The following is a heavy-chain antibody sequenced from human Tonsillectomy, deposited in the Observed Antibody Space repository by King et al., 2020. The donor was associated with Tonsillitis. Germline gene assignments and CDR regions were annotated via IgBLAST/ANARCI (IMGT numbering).Heavy chain of an antibody. CDR1: GYTFTSYD. J-gene: IGHJ6*02. CDR3: ARVSLTYCSGTSCYAYYYYGMDV. CDR2: MNPNSGNT. Sequence: QLVQSGAEVKKPGASVKVSCKASGYTFTSYDVNWVRQATGQGLEWMGWMNPNSGNTGYAQKFQGRVTMTRNTSISTAHMELSSLRSEDAAVYYCARVSLTYCSGTSCYAYYYYGMDVWGQGTTVTVSS. D-gene: IGHD2-2*01. V-gene: IGHV1-8*01.